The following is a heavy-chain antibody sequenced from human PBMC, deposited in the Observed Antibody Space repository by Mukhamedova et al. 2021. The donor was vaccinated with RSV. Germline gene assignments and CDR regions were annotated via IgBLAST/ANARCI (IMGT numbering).Heavy chain of an antibody. V-gene: IGHV1-69*04. Sequence: APGQGLEWMGRIIPILGIANYAQKFQGRVTITADKSTSTAYMELSSLRSEDTAVYYRARDEYSSSKDVWGQGTT. J-gene: IGHJ6*02. D-gene: IGHD6-6*01. CDR3: ARDEYSSSKDV. CDR2: IIPILGIA.